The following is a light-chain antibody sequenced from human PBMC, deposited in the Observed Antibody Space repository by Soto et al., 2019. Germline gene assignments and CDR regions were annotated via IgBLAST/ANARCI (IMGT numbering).Light chain of an antibody. CDR1: SSNIGSNT. CDR2: SNN. J-gene: IGLJ1*01. Sequence: QSVLTQPPSASGAPGQRVTISCSGSSSNIGSNTVNWYQQLPGTAPKLLIYSNNKRPSGVPDRFAGSKSGTSASLAINGLHSEDEADYYCAAWDDSLNGPVFGTGTKVNVL. CDR3: AAWDDSLNGPV. V-gene: IGLV1-44*01.